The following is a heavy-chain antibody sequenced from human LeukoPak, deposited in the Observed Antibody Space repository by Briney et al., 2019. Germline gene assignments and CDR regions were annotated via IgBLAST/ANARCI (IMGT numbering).Heavy chain of an antibody. J-gene: IGHJ2*01. V-gene: IGHV3-11*05. CDR2: VSTGSGYT. CDR3: ARDLRGGVPSYWYFDL. CDR1: GFTFSDYY. D-gene: IGHD3-10*01. Sequence: GGSLRLSCTASGFTFSDYYMSWIPQTPGRGLEWVSYVSTGSGYTNYADSVKGRFTISRDNAKNSLYLQMNSLRAEDTAVYYCARDLRGGVPSYWYFDLWGRGTLVTVSS.